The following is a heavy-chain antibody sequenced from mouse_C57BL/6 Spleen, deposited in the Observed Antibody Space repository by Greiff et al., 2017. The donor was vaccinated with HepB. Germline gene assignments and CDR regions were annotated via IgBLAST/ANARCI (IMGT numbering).Heavy chain of an antibody. D-gene: IGHD2-10*02. CDR1: GYTFTSYW. V-gene: IGHV1-50*01. CDR3: ARRRLYDPLWYFDV. J-gene: IGHJ1*03. Sequence: QVQLQQPGAELVKPGASVKLSCKASGYTFTSYWMQWVKQRPGQGLEWIGEIDPSDSYTNYNQKFKGKATLTVDKSSSTAYMQLSSLTSEDSAVYYCARRRLYDPLWYFDVWGTGTTVTVSS. CDR2: IDPSDSYT.